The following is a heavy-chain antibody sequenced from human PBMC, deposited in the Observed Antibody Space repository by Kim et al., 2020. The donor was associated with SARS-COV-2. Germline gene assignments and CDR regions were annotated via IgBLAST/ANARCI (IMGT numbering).Heavy chain of an antibody. J-gene: IGHJ5*02. Sequence: SVKVSCKASGGTFSSYAISWVRQAPGQGLEWMGGIIPIFGTANYAQKFQGRVTITADESTSTAYMELSSLRSEDTAVYYCARLSAEIVVVIAIGAGWFDPWGQGTLVTVSS. V-gene: IGHV1-69*13. CDR2: IIPIFGTA. CDR3: ARLSAEIVVVIAIGAGWFDP. CDR1: GGTFSSYA. D-gene: IGHD2-21*01.